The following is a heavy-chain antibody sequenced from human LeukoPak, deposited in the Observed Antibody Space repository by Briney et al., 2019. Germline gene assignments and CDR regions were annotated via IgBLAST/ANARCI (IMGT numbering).Heavy chain of an antibody. CDR3: ARPAYTAAYDL. V-gene: IGHV3-33*05. Sequence: PGGSLRLSCAASGFTFSSYGMHWVRQAPGKGLEWVAVISYDGSNKYYADSVKGRFTISRDSSKNTLYLQMNSLRAEDSAVYYCARPAYTAAYDLWGQGTMVTVSS. D-gene: IGHD3-16*01. CDR1: GFTFSSYG. J-gene: IGHJ3*01. CDR2: ISYDGSNK.